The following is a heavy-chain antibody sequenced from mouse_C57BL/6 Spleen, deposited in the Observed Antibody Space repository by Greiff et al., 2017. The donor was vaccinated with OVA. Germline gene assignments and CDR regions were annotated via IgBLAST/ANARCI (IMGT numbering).Heavy chain of an antibody. V-gene: IGHV5-17*01. Sequence: EVKLMESGGGLVKPGGSLKLSCAASGFTFSDYGMHWVRQAPEKGLEWVVYISSGSSTIYYADTVKGRFTISRDNAKNTLFLQMTSLRSEDTAMYYCARAPNWDDWGQGTSVTVSS. J-gene: IGHJ4*01. CDR1: GFTFSDYG. CDR2: ISSGSSTI. CDR3: ARAPNWDD. D-gene: IGHD4-1*01.